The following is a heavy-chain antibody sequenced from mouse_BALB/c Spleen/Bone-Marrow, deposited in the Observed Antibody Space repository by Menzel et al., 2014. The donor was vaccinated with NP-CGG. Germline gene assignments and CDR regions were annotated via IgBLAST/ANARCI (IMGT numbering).Heavy chain of an antibody. CDR3: ARETGYAYGNFAMDY. CDR1: GFTSIDYY. D-gene: IGHD2-1*01. J-gene: IGHJ4*01. CDR2: IRNRANGYTT. V-gene: IGHV7-3*02. Sequence: DVQLVESGGGLVQPGGSLILSCEASGFTSIDYYMTWVRQPPGKALEWLGFIRNRANGYTTEYSASVKGRFTISRDISQSIFYLQMNTLRAEDSATYYCARETGYAYGNFAMDYWGQGTSVTVSS.